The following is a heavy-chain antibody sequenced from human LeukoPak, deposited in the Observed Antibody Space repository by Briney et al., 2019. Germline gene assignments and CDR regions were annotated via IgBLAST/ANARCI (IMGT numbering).Heavy chain of an antibody. J-gene: IGHJ3*02. D-gene: IGHD3-10*01. Sequence: GRSLTLSCAASGFTFSSYAMHWVRQAPGKGLEWVAVISYDVSKTYYADSVKGRFTISRDNSKNTLYLQMNSLRAEDTALYYCARDTHYYGSGSPAFDIWGQGTMVTVSS. CDR2: ISYDVSKT. CDR3: ARDTHYYGSGSPAFDI. CDR1: GFTFSSYA. V-gene: IGHV3-30*04.